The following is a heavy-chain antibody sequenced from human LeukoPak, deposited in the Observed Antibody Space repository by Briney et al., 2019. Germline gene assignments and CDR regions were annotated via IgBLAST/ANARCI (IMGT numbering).Heavy chain of an antibody. CDR3: AGARETNGVWDYFDY. CDR2: ISYDGSNK. D-gene: IGHD2-8*01. CDR1: GFTFSSYA. Sequence: GRSLRLSCAASGFTFSSYAMHWVRQAPGKGLEWVAVISYDGSNKYYADSVKGRFTISRDNSKNTLYLQMNSLRAEDTAVYYCAGARETNGVWDYFDYWGQGTLVTVSS. V-gene: IGHV3-30*04. J-gene: IGHJ4*02.